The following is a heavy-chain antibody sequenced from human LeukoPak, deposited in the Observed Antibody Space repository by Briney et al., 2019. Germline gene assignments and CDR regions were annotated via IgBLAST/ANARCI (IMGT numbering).Heavy chain of an antibody. CDR3: AGDDYGGNPEGY. J-gene: IGHJ4*02. D-gene: IGHD4-23*01. V-gene: IGHV3-30*02. CDR1: GFTFSSYG. CDR2: IRYDGSNK. Sequence: GGSLRLSCAASGFTFSSYGMHWVRQAPGKGLEWVAFIRYDGSNKYYADSVKGRFTISRDNSKNTLYLQMNSLRAEDTAVYYCAGDDYGGNPEGYWGQGALVTVSS.